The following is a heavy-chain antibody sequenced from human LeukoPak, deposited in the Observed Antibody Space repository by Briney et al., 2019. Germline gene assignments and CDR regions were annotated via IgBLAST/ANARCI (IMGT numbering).Heavy chain of an antibody. CDR2: IYPGDSDT. D-gene: IGHD6-19*01. J-gene: IGHJ4*02. CDR3: ARSLPRSGKTFDY. Sequence: GESLKISCKGSGYSITSYWIGWVRQMPGKGLEWMGIIYPGDSDTRYSPSFQGQVTISADKSISTAYLQWSSLKASDTAMYYCARSLPRSGKTFDYWGQGTLVTVSS. V-gene: IGHV5-51*01. CDR1: GYSITSYW.